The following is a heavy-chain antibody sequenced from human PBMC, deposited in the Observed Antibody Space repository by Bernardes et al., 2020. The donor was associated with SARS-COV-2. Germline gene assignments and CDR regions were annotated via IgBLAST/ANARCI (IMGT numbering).Heavy chain of an antibody. CDR3: ASVTYSSGTDFDY. Sequence: AAVKVSCKTSGYTFTGYSVHWVRQPPGQGLEWMGWISPTSGYTRYAQKFQGRVTVTRDTSTSTAYMELNSLSSDDSAVYYCASVTYSSGTDFDYWGQGTLVTVSS. V-gene: IGHV1-2*02. CDR1: GYTFTGYS. D-gene: IGHD6-19*01. J-gene: IGHJ4*02. CDR2: ISPTSGYT.